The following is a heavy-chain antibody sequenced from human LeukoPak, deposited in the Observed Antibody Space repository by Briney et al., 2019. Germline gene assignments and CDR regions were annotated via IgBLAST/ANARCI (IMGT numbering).Heavy chain of an antibody. Sequence: ASVKVSCKASGYTFTSYGISWVRQAPGQGLEWMGWISAYNGNTNYAQKLQGRVTMTTDTSTSTAYMELRSLRSDDTAVYYCASLDTAMVSLPYWGQGTLVTVSS. J-gene: IGHJ4*02. CDR3: ASLDTAMVSLPY. D-gene: IGHD5-18*01. CDR1: GYTFTSYG. V-gene: IGHV1-18*01. CDR2: ISAYNGNT.